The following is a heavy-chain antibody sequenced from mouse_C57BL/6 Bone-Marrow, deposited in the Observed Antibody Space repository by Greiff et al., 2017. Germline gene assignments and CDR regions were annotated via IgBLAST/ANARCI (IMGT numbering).Heavy chain of an antibody. CDR2: IYPRSGNT. CDR1: GYTFTSYG. J-gene: IGHJ3*01. D-gene: IGHD2-3*01. Sequence: VQLQQSGAELARPGASVKLSCTASGYTFTSYGISWVKQRTGQGLEWIGEIYPRSGNTYYNEKFKGKATLTADKSSSTAYMELRSLTSEDSAVYCCGGDGYYVWAWFAYWGQGTLVTVSA. V-gene: IGHV1-81*01. CDR3: GGDGYYVWAWFAY.